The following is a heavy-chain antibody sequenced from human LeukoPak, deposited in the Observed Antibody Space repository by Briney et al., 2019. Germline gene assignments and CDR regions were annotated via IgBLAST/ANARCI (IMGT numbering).Heavy chain of an antibody. Sequence: GGSLRLSCAPSGFTFSIYGMHWVRHAPGKGLEWVAVIWYDGSNKYYADSVKGRFTISRDNSKNKLFLQMNSQRAEDTAVYYCARDPDDYGDYSYFDYWGQGTLVTVSS. J-gene: IGHJ4*02. D-gene: IGHD4-17*01. V-gene: IGHV3-33*01. CDR1: GFTFSIYG. CDR3: ARDPDDYGDYSYFDY. CDR2: IWYDGSNK.